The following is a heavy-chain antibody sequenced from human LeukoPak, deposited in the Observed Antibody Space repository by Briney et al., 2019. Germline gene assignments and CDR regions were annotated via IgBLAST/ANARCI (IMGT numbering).Heavy chain of an antibody. V-gene: IGHV5-51*01. D-gene: IGHD3-10*01. CDR3: ARLIVITMVRGQGDAFDI. CDR1: GYSFTSYW. Sequence: GESLKISCKGSGYSFTSYWIGWVRQMPGKGLEWMGIIYPGDSDTRYSPSFQGQVTISADKSISTAYLQWSSLKASDTAMYYCARLIVITMVRGQGDAFDIWGQGTMVTVSS. J-gene: IGHJ3*02. CDR2: IYPGDSDT.